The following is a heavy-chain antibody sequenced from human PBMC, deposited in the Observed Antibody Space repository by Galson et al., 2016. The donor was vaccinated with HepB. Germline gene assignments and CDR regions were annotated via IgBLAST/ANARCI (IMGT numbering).Heavy chain of an antibody. CDR3: ARIGGRSGDWYFDL. J-gene: IGHJ2*01. Sequence: ETLSLTCGVSGGSIGSTDWWSWVRQPPGKGLEWIGEINHSGRTNYYPSLKSRVTISVDKSKNQFSLRLSSVTAADTAVYYCARIGGRSGDWYFDLWGRGNLVTVSS. CDR2: INHSGRT. V-gene: IGHV4/OR15-8*01. D-gene: IGHD3-16*01. CDR1: GGSIGSTDW.